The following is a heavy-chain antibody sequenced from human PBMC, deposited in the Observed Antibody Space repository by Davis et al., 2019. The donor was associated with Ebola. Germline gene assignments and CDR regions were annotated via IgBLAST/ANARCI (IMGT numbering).Heavy chain of an antibody. J-gene: IGHJ4*02. CDR3: ARDRAVLWFGELLDY. CDR1: GYTFTGYY. CDR2: INPNSGGT. Sequence: ASVKVSCKASGYTFTGYYMHWVRQAPGQGLEWMGWINPNSGGTNYAQKFQGRVTMTRDTSISTAYMELSRLRSDDTAVYYCARDRAVLWFGELLDYWGQGTLVTVSS. D-gene: IGHD3-10*01. V-gene: IGHV1-2*02.